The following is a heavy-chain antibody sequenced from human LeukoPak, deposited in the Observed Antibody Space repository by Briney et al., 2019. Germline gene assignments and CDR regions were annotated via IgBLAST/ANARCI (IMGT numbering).Heavy chain of an antibody. CDR1: GGTFSSYA. J-gene: IGHJ4*02. V-gene: IGHV1-69*05. CDR3: AAGRGYSYGSPDY. CDR2: IIPFFGTA. D-gene: IGHD5-18*01. Sequence: GASVKVSCKASGGTFSSYAISWVRQAPGQGLEGMGGIIPFFGTANYAQKFQGRVTITTDESTSTAYMELSSLRSEDTAVYYCAAGRGYSYGSPDYWGQGTLVTVSS.